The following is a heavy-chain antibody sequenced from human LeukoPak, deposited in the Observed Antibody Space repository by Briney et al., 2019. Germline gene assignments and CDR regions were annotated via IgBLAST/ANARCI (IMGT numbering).Heavy chain of an antibody. Sequence: SSETLSLTCAVSGGSLSGRYWSWIRQPPGKGLEWIGEINHSGSTNYNPSLKSRVTISLDTSKNQFSLEMSSATAADTAIYYCAAQWLVRHAFDIWGQGIMVTVSS. D-gene: IGHD6-19*01. CDR1: GGSLSGRY. CDR3: AAQWLVRHAFDI. V-gene: IGHV4-34*01. CDR2: INHSGST. J-gene: IGHJ3*02.